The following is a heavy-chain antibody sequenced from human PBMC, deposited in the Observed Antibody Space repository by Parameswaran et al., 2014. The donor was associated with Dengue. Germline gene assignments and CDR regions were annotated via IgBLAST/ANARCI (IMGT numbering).Heavy chain of an antibody. CDR3: ARGFLGYYGSGSYLFDY. J-gene: IGHJ4*02. Sequence: GESLKISCAASGFTFSSYSMNWVRQAPGKGLEWVSSISSSSSYIYYADSVKGRFTISRDNAKNSLYLQMNSLRAEDTAVYYCARGFLGYYGSGSYLFDYWGQGTLVTVSS. D-gene: IGHD3-10*01. CDR1: GFTFSSYS. CDR2: ISSSSSYI. V-gene: IGHV3-21*01.